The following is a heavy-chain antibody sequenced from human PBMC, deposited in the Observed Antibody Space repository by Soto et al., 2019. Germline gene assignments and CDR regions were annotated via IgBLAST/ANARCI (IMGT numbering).Heavy chain of an antibody. D-gene: IGHD5-12*01. CDR1: GYIFTRYW. CDR3: ARQRSGYSGYDYAYYYYGMDV. J-gene: IGHJ6*02. Sequence: PGHSLKLSCTGSGYIFTRYWIGWVHQLPGKGLELMGIIYPGDSDTRYSPSFQGQVTISADKSISTAYLQWSSLKASDTAMYYCARQRSGYSGYDYAYYYYGMDVGGQGTTGTV. V-gene: IGHV5-51*07. CDR2: IYPGDSDT.